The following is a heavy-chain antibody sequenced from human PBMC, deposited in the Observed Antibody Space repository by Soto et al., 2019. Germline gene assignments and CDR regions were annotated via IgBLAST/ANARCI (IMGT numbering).Heavy chain of an antibody. Sequence: SQTLSLTCAISGDSVSSNSAAWNWVRQSPSRGLEWLGRTYYRSKWYDDYAVSVKSRITISPDTSKNQFSLHLKSVTPEDTAVYYCARGAGRGYCSGNTCYSPYNYYGMDGWGQGTTVTVSS. CDR1: GDSVSSNSAA. CDR2: TYYRSKWYD. D-gene: IGHD2-15*01. CDR3: ARGAGRGYCSGNTCYSPYNYYGMDG. J-gene: IGHJ6*02. V-gene: IGHV6-1*01.